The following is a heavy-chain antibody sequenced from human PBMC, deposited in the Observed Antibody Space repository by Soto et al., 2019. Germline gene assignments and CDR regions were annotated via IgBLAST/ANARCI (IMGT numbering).Heavy chain of an antibody. D-gene: IGHD3-3*01. CDR3: ARYLRSGLYYMDV. V-gene: IGHV4-59*08. CDR1: GDSINSDY. J-gene: IGHJ6*03. CDR2: IYNSGST. Sequence: SETLSLTCTVSGDSINSDYWSWVRQPPGKGLEWIGYIYNSGSTNYNPSLKSRATMSVDPSKNQFSLKLSSATVADTAVYYCARYLRSGLYYMDVWGKGTTVTVSS.